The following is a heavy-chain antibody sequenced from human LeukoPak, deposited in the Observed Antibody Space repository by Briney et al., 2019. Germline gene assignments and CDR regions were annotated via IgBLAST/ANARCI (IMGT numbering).Heavy chain of an antibody. D-gene: IGHD4-17*01. J-gene: IGHJ4*02. Sequence: TSQTLSLTCTVSGGSISSGDYYWSWIRQPPGKGLEWIGYIYYSGSTYYNPSLKSRVTITVDTSKNQFSPKLSSVTAADTAVYYCARDTVSMTTVTFFDYWGQGTLVTVSS. CDR2: IYYSGST. CDR3: ARDTVSMTTVTFFDY. CDR1: GGSISSGDYY. V-gene: IGHV4-30-4*01.